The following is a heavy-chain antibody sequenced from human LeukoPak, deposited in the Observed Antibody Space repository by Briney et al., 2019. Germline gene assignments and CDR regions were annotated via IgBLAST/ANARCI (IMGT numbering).Heavy chain of an antibody. V-gene: IGHV3-30*01. CDR2: ISYDGSNK. CDR1: GSTFSSYA. Sequence: GGSLRFSGEAPGSTFSSYAMTGFGKVQGKGQEWGAVISYDGSNKYYADSVKGRFTISRDNSKNTLYLQMNSLRAEDTAVYYCAREHIVVVTAGDAFDIWGQGTMVTVSS. CDR3: AREHIVVVTAGDAFDI. J-gene: IGHJ3*02. D-gene: IGHD2-21*02.